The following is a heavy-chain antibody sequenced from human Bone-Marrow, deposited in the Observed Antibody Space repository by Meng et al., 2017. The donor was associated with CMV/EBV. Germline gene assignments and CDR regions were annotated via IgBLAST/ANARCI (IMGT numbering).Heavy chain of an antibody. CDR3: ARGLSPYDGSGYYAY. V-gene: IGHV4-31*02. D-gene: IGHD3-22*01. CDR2: IYYSGST. J-gene: IGHJ4*02. Sequence: SGGSISSGGYYWNWIRQLPGKGLEWIGNIYYSGSTYYNPSLKSRVGISADTPKNQFSLNLTSVTAADTAVYYCARGLSPYDGSGYYAYWGQGALVTVSS. CDR1: GGSISSGGYY.